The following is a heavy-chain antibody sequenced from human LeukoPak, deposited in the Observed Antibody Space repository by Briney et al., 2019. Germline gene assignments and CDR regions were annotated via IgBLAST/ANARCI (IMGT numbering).Heavy chain of an antibody. CDR1: GGSISSGSYY. CDR2: IYTSGRT. CDR3: ARQTGSGLFILP. J-gene: IGHJ4*02. V-gene: IGHV4-61*02. Sequence: SETLSLTCTVSGGSISSGSYYWSWIRQPAGKGLEWIGRIYTSGRTNYNPSLKSRVTISVDTSKNQFSLKLTSVTAADTAVYYCARQTGSGLFILPGGQGTLVTVSS. D-gene: IGHD3/OR15-3a*01.